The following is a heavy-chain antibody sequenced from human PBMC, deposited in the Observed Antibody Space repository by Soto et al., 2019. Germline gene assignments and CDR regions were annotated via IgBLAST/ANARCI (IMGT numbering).Heavy chain of an antibody. CDR3: ARSEWASINWFDP. CDR1: GFTFSSYG. CDR2: IWYDGSNK. D-gene: IGHD3-3*01. V-gene: IGHV3-33*01. J-gene: IGHJ5*02. Sequence: QVQLVESGGGVVQPGRSLRLSCAASGFTFSSYGMHWVRQAPGQGLEWVAVIWYDGSNKYYADSVKGRFTISRDNSKNTLYLQMNSLRAEDTAVYYCARSEWASINWFDPWGQGTLVTVSS.